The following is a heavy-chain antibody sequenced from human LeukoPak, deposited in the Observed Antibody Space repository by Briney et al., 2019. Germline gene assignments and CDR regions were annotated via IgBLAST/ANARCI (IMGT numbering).Heavy chain of an antibody. J-gene: IGHJ4*02. CDR2: IYHSGST. CDR1: GGSIGSNIYY. V-gene: IGHV4-39*07. CDR3: ARESGGTDY. Sequence: SETLSLTCTVSGGSIGSNIYYWGCIRQPPGKGLEWIGRIYHSGSTYYNPSLKSRVTISVDTSKNQFSLKLSSVTAADTAVYYCARESGGTDYWGQGTLVTVSS. D-gene: IGHD4-23*01.